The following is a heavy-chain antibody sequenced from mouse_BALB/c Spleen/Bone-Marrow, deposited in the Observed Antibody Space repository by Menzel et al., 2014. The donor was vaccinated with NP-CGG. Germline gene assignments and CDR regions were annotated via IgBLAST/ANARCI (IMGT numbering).Heavy chain of an antibody. CDR2: ISSGGST. CDR3: ARGDYYGSSFYWYFDV. Sequence: EVMLVESGGGLVKPGGSLKLSCAASGFTFSSYAMSWVRQTPEKRLEWVASISSGGSTYYPDSVKGRFTISRDNARNILYLQISSLRSEDTAMYYCARGDYYGSSFYWYFDVWGAGTTVTVSS. J-gene: IGHJ1*01. D-gene: IGHD1-1*01. CDR1: GFTFSSYA. V-gene: IGHV5-6-5*01.